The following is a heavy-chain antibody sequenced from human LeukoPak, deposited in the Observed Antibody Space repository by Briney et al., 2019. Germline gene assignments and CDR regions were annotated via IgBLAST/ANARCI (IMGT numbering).Heavy chain of an antibody. CDR1: GFTFSSYW. CDR2: IASDRSST. Sequence: GGSLRLSCAASGFTFSSYWMNWVRQAPGKGLVWVSRIASDRSSTTYADSVKGRFSISRDNAKNTLYLQMNSLRVEDTAVYYCARGRPHGNDYWGQGTLVTVSS. J-gene: IGHJ4*02. V-gene: IGHV3-74*01. D-gene: IGHD4-23*01. CDR3: ARGRPHGNDY.